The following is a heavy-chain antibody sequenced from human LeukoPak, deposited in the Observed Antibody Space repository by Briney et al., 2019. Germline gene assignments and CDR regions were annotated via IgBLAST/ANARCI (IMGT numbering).Heavy chain of an antibody. J-gene: IGHJ4*02. CDR1: GFTFSSYA. CDR3: AKGYTVTYYFDY. CDR2: ISGSGGST. Sequence: QPGGSLRLSCAASGFTFSSYAMSWVRQAPGKGLEWVSAISGSGGSTYYADSVKGRFIISRDNSKNTLYLQMNSLRAEDTAVYYCAKGYTVTYYFDYWGQGTLVTVSS. V-gene: IGHV3-23*01. D-gene: IGHD4-17*01.